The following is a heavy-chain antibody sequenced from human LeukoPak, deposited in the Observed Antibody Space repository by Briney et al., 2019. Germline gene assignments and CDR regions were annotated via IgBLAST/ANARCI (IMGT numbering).Heavy chain of an antibody. CDR2: INPSGGST. J-gene: IGHJ4*02. CDR1: GYTFTSYY. V-gene: IGHV1-46*01. CDR3: ARGHDTNVLRYFDWLFPPLLFDY. D-gene: IGHD3-9*01. Sequence: ASVKVSCKASGYTFTSYYMHWVRQAPGQGLEWMGIINPSGGSTSYAQKFQGRVTMTRDMSTSTVYMELSSLRSEDTAVYYCARGHDTNVLRYFDWLFPPLLFDYWGQGTLVTVSS.